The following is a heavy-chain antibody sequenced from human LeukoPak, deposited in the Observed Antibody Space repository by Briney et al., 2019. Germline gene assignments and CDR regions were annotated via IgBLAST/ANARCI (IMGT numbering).Heavy chain of an antibody. Sequence: PSETLSLTCTVSGGSISSYYWSWIRQPPGKGLEWIGYIYYSGSTNYNPSLKSGVTISVDTSKKQFSLKLSSVTAAATAVYYCARTRTYGPFDYWGQGTLVTVSS. J-gene: IGHJ4*02. CDR1: GGSISSYY. CDR3: ARTRTYGPFDY. D-gene: IGHD3-10*01. V-gene: IGHV4-59*01. CDR2: IYYSGST.